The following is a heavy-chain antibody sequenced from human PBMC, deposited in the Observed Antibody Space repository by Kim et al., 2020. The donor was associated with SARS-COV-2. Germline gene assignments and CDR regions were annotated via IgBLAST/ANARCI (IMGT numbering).Heavy chain of an antibody. CDR1: GYTFTSYH. V-gene: IGHV1-18*04. D-gene: IGHD5-12*01. Sequence: ASVKVSCKASGYTFTSYHINWVRQAPGQGLEWLGWISAYNGDTNYAQKVQGRVTMTTDSSTSTAYMELRSLRSDDTAVYYCARGYSGTWFGPLSLVYWGQGTLVTVSS. CDR2: ISAYNGDT. J-gene: IGHJ4*02. CDR3: ARGYSGTWFGPLSLVY.